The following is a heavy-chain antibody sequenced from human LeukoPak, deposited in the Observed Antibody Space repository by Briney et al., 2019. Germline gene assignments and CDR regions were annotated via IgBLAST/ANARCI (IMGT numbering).Heavy chain of an antibody. D-gene: IGHD2-2*01. Sequence: GGSLRLSCAASGFTVSSNYMIWVRQAPGKGLEWVSLIYSGGSSYYADSVKGRFTISRDNSKNTLYLQMNSLRAEDTAVYYCARAQYQLLLGYYYYYMDVWGKGTTVTVSS. CDR3: ARAQYQLLLGYYYYYMDV. J-gene: IGHJ6*03. CDR1: GFTVSSNY. CDR2: IYSGGSS. V-gene: IGHV3-53*01.